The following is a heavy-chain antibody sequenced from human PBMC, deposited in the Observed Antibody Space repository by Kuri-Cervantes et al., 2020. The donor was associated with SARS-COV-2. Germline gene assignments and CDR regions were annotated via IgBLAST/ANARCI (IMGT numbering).Heavy chain of an antibody. CDR3: ASQVDTAMAFDY. CDR1: GGSISGSSYY. V-gene: IGHV4-39*01. J-gene: IGHJ4*02. Sequence: SCTVTGGSISGSSYYWGWIRQPPVKGLEWIGSIYDSASTYYNSYLKSRVTISVYTSKNHLSLKLSSVTAADTAVYYCASQVDTAMAFDYWGQGTLVTVSS. CDR2: IYDSAST. D-gene: IGHD5-18*01.